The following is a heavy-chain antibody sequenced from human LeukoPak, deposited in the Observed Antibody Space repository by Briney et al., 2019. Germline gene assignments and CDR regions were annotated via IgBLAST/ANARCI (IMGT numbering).Heavy chain of an antibody. V-gene: IGHV3-30*02. CDR2: IWYDGSDE. J-gene: IGHJ4*02. CDR3: AKGGGELGSGSLDY. CDR1: KFIFSDYG. D-gene: IGHD3-10*01. Sequence: GGSLRLSRAASKFIFSDYGMHWVRQAPGKGLEWVAFIWYDGSDEYYADSVKGRFTISRDNSKNTLYLRMNSLTTVDTAVYYCAKGGGELGSGSLDYWGQGTLVTVSS.